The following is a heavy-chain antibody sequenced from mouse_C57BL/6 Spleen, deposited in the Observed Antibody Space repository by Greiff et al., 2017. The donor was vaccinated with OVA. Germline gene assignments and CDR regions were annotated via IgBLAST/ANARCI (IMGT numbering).Heavy chain of an antibody. CDR3: ARQYYGSVYCIDY. CDR1: GFTFSDYG. J-gene: IGHJ2*01. D-gene: IGHD1-1*01. V-gene: IGHV5-17*01. Sequence: EVKLMESGGGLVKPGGSLKLSCAASGFTFSDYGMHWVRQAPEKGLEWVAYISSGSSTIYYADPVKGRFTITRDKSKNTLFLQLTSLMSEDTAMNYCARQYYGSVYCIDYWGQGTTRTVSS. CDR2: ISSGSSTI.